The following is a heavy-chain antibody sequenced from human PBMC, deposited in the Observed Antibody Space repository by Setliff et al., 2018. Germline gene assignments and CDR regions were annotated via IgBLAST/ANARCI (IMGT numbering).Heavy chain of an antibody. CDR1: GDSIPKNA. J-gene: IGHJ6*03. CDR3: ARGDFYYYFYMDV. CDR2: LQTYSGHT. V-gene: IGHV1-18*01. Sequence: ASVKVSCKASGDSIPKNAISWVRQAPGQGLEWMGWLQTYSGHTNYAQKFRGRATMTTDTSTRTAYLELRALTSDDTAVYYCARGDFYYYFYMDVWGKGTTVTVSS.